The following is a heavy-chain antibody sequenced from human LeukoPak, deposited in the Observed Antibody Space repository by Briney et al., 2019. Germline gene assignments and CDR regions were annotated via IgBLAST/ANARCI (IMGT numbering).Heavy chain of an antibody. J-gene: IGHJ4*02. CDR3: ARGGGGSHY. Sequence: GGSLRLYCADSGFTFSSYSMNWVRQDPGKGLERVSSISSSSSYIYYAGSVKGRFAISRDNAKNALYLQMNSLRAEDTAVYYCARGGGGSHYWGQGTLVTVSS. CDR2: ISSSSSYI. CDR1: GFTFSSYS. D-gene: IGHD2-15*01. V-gene: IGHV3-21*01.